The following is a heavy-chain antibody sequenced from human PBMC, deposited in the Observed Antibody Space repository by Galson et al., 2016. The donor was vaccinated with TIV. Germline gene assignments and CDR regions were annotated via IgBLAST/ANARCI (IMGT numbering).Heavy chain of an antibody. CDR1: GFTFSTKS. D-gene: IGHD4-17*01. CDR3: ARDWTEVHEYGDTTDY. CDR2: ISGGGGSS. Sequence: SLRLSCAASGFTFSTKSMSWVCQAPGKGLEWVSAISGGGGSSYYGDSVKGRFTISRDNSEKMLYLQMNSLRAEDTAVYYCARDWTEVHEYGDTTDYWGQGTLVTVSS. V-gene: IGHV3-23*01. J-gene: IGHJ4*02.